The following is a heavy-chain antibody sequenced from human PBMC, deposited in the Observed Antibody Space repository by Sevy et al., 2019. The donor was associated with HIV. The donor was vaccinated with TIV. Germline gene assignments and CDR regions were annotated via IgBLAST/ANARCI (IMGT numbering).Heavy chain of an antibody. CDR1: GYTFTGYY. D-gene: IGHD3-10*01. V-gene: IGHV1-2*04. Sequence: ASVKVSCKASGYTFTGYYMHWVRQAPGQGLEWMGRINPNSGGPNYAQKFQGWVTMTRDTSIRTAYLELSRLRSDETAVYYCARRTPRGVITPNWFDPWGQGTLVTVSS. J-gene: IGHJ5*02. CDR3: ARRTPRGVITPNWFDP. CDR2: INPNSGGP.